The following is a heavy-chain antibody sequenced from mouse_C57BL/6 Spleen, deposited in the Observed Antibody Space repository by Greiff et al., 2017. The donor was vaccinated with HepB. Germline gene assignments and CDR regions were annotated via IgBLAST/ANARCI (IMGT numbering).Heavy chain of an antibody. D-gene: IGHD2-3*01. V-gene: IGHV10-3*01. Sequence: DVHLVESGGGLVQPKGSLKLSCAASGFTFNTYAMHWVRQAPGKGLEWVARIRSKSSNYATYYADSVKDRFTISRDDSQSMLYLQMNNLKTEDTAMYYCVNDGSYGDAMDYWGQGTSVTVSS. CDR2: IRSKSSNYAT. J-gene: IGHJ4*01. CDR3: VNDGSYGDAMDY. CDR1: GFTFNTYA.